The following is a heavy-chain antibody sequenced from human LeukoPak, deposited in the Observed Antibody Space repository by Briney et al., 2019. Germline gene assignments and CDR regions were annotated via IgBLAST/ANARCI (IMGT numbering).Heavy chain of an antibody. V-gene: IGHV1-69*04. CDR1: GGTFSSYA. D-gene: IGHD4-17*01. CDR2: IIPIFGIA. CDR3: ARGGRDYGDYDNWFDP. Sequence: SVKVSCKASGGTFSSYAISWARQAPGQGLEWMGRIIPIFGIADYAQKSQGRVTITADKSTSTAYMELSSLRSEDTAVYYCARGGRDYGDYDNWFDPWGQGTLVTVSS. J-gene: IGHJ5*02.